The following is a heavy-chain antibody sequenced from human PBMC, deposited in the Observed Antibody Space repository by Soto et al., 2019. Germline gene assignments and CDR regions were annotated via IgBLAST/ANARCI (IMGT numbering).Heavy chain of an antibody. CDR2: IKSKTDGGAT. D-gene: IGHD5-18*01. Sequence: GRSLRLSVEASGFPFSNAWMSCVRQAPGKGLEWVGRIKSKTDGGATDYAAPVKGRFTISRDDSKNTLYLQMNSLKTADTAVYHCTTEGYPYGPQNYYYYGMDVWRQGTTVTVPS. CDR1: GFPFSNAW. J-gene: IGHJ6*02. V-gene: IGHV3-15*01. CDR3: TTEGYPYGPQNYYYYGMDV.